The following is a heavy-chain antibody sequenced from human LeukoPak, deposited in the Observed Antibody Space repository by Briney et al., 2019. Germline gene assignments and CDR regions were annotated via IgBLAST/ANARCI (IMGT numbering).Heavy chain of an antibody. Sequence: GESLKTSCKGSGYSFTSYWIGWVRQMPGKGLEWMGIIYPGDSNTRYSPSFQGQVTISADKSISTAYLQWSSLKASDTAMYYCARIVSDFFQVDPWGQGTLLTVSS. CDR3: ARIVSDFFQVDP. V-gene: IGHV5-51*01. CDR1: GYSFTSYW. CDR2: IYPGDSNT. D-gene: IGHD2-21*01. J-gene: IGHJ5*02.